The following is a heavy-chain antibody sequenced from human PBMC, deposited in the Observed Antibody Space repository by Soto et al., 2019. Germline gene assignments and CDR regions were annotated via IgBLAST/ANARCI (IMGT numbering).Heavy chain of an antibody. D-gene: IGHD7-27*01. V-gene: IGHV4-59*01. Sequence: QVQLQESGPGLVKPSETLSLTCTVSLGSITGYYWSWIRQSPGKGLEWIGCSYYTGATNYNPSLKSRVTISVVTSKNQFSLTLSSATAADTAVYYCARERTPRTGFDYWGQGTLVTVSS. J-gene: IGHJ4*02. CDR2: SYYTGAT. CDR1: LGSITGYY. CDR3: ARERTPRTGFDY.